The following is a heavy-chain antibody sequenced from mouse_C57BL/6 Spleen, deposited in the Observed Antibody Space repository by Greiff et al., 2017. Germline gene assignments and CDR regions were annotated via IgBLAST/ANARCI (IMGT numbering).Heavy chain of an antibody. CDR2: IHPNSGST. CDR1: GYTFTSYW. D-gene: IGHD2-3*01. CDR3: ARGGDGYFPYYFDY. J-gene: IGHJ2*01. V-gene: IGHV1-64*01. Sequence: VQLQQPGAELVKPGASVTLSCKASGYTFTSYWMHWVKQRPGQGLEWIGMIHPNSGSTNYNEKFKSKATLTVDKSSSTAYMQLSSLTSEDSAVYYCARGGDGYFPYYFDYWGQGTTLTVSS.